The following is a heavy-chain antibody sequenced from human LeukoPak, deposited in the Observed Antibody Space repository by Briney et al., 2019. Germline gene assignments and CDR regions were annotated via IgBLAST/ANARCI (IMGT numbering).Heavy chain of an antibody. Sequence: SETLSLTCAVYGVSFSGYYWSWIRQPPGKGREWIGEINHSGSTNYNPSLKSRVTISVDTSKNQFSLKLSSVTAADTAVYYCARGPRWTPGKWGMDVWGQGTTVTVSS. D-gene: IGHD5-24*01. V-gene: IGHV4-34*01. CDR2: INHSGST. CDR1: GVSFSGYY. CDR3: ARGPRWTPGKWGMDV. J-gene: IGHJ6*02.